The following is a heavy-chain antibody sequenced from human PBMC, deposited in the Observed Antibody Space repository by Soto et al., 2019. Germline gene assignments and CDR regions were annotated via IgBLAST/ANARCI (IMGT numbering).Heavy chain of an antibody. Sequence: SEPLSLTCTVSGGSINIGGYYWSWIRQHPGKGLEWIGYIYYSGSTFYNPSLKSRVTISFDTSKNQFSLNLNSVTAADTAVYYCARTAWHFFDYWGQGSLVTVSS. J-gene: IGHJ4*02. D-gene: IGHD3-3*02. CDR2: IYYSGST. V-gene: IGHV4-31*03. CDR3: ARTAWHFFDY. CDR1: GGSINIGGYY.